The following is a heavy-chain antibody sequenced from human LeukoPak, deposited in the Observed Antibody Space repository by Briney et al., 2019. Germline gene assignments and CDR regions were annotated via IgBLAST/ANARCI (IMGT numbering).Heavy chain of an antibody. Sequence: ASVRVSCKASGYTFTSYGISWVRQAPGQGLEWMGWISAYNGNTNYAQKLQGRVTMTTDTSTSTAYMELRSLRSDDTAVYYCAREPYHYHDYVWGSYRYGGIDYWGQGTLVTVSS. V-gene: IGHV1-18*01. CDR1: GYTFTSYG. D-gene: IGHD3-16*02. CDR3: AREPYHYHDYVWGSYRYGGIDY. J-gene: IGHJ4*02. CDR2: ISAYNGNT.